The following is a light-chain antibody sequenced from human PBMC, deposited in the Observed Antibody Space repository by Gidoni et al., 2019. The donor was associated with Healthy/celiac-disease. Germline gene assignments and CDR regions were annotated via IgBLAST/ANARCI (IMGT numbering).Light chain of an antibody. CDR2: SNN. Sequence: QSLLTQPPSASGTPGQRVTISSSGSSSNIGSNTVTWYRQLPGTAPKLLIYSNNERPSGVPDRFSGSKSGTSASLAISGVQAEDEADYYCAAWDDSLNGRVFGGGTKLTVL. V-gene: IGLV1-44*01. CDR1: SSNIGSNT. J-gene: IGLJ2*01. CDR3: AAWDDSLNGRV.